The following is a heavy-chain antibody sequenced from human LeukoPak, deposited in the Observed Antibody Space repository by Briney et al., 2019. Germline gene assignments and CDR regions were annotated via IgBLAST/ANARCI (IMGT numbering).Heavy chain of an antibody. Sequence: GGSLRLPCAASGFTFSSYAMHWVRQAPGKGLEWVAVISYDGSNKYYADSVKGRFTISRDNSKNTLYLQMNSLRAEDTAVYYCARDCVTIFGVVIINWAFDIWGQGTMVTVSS. CDR2: ISYDGSNK. CDR1: GFTFSSYA. D-gene: IGHD3-3*01. V-gene: IGHV3-30-3*01. CDR3: ARDCVTIFGVVIINWAFDI. J-gene: IGHJ3*02.